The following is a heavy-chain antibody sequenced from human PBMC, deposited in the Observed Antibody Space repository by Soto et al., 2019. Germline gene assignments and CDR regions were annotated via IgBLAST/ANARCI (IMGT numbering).Heavy chain of an antibody. Sequence: SETLSLTCTVSGGSISSGDYYWSWIRQPPGKGLEWIGYIYYSGSTYYNPSLKSRVTISVDTSKNQFSLKLSSVTAADTAVYYCARWSGNYILTDVLNAFDIWGQGTMVTVSS. V-gene: IGHV4-30-4*01. CDR3: ARWSGNYILTDVLNAFDI. CDR2: IYYSGST. J-gene: IGHJ3*02. D-gene: IGHD3-9*01. CDR1: GGSISSGDYY.